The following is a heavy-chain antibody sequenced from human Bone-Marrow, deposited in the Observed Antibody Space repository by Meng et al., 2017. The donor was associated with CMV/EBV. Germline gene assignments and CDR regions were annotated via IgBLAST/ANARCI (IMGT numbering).Heavy chain of an antibody. Sequence: SVKLSCKASGYTFTSYNMHWVRQAPGQGLEWMGIINPSGGSTSYAQKFQGRVTMTRDTSTSTVYMELSSLRSEDTAVYYCARDHSIHGVVIATNWFEPWGQGTLVTVSS. CDR2: INPSGGST. CDR3: ARDHSIHGVVIATNWFEP. V-gene: IGHV1-46*01. J-gene: IGHJ5*02. CDR1: GYTFTSYN. D-gene: IGHD2-21*01.